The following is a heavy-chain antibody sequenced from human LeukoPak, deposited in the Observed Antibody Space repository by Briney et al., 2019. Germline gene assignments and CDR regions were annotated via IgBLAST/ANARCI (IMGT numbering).Heavy chain of an antibody. CDR2: IYYSGST. CDR3: ARERVVPDQHVNWFDP. D-gene: IGHD2-2*01. V-gene: IGHV4-59*01. CDR1: GGPISSYY. Sequence: PSETLSLTCTVSGGPISSYYWSWIRQPPGKGLEWIGYIYYSGSTNYNPSLKSRVTISVDTSKNQFSLKLSSVTAADTAVYYCARERVVPDQHVNWFDPWGQGTLVTVSS. J-gene: IGHJ5*02.